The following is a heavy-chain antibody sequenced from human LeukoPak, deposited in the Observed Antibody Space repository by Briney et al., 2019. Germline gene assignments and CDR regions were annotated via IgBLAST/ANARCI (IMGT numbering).Heavy chain of an antibody. V-gene: IGHV4-39*07. CDR2: IYYSGST. CDR1: GGSISSSSYY. J-gene: IGHJ6*03. Sequence: SETLSLTCTVSGGSISSSSYYWGWIRQPPGKGLEWIGSIYYSGSTDYNPSLKSRVTISVDTSKNQFSLKLSSVTAADTAVYYCTRDRFDDSSGYYYHYYYYMDVWGKGTTVTVSS. D-gene: IGHD3-22*01. CDR3: TRDRFDDSSGYYYHYYYYMDV.